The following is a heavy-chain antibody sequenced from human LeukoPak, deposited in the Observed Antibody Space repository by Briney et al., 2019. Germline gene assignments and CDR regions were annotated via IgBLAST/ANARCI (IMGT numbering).Heavy chain of an antibody. J-gene: IGHJ3*02. CDR1: GYSFSTYW. CDR3: ARRSFRAFDS. Sequence: GESLKISCKGSGYSFSTYWIGWVRQMPGKGLEWMGIIYPGDSDTRYSPSFQGQVIISVDKSISTAYLQWSSLKASDTAIYYCARRSFRAFDSWGQGTMVTVSS. D-gene: IGHD6-6*01. V-gene: IGHV5-51*01. CDR2: IYPGDSDT.